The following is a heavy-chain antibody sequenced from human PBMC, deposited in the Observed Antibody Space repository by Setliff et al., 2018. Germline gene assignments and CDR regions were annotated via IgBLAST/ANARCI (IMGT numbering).Heavy chain of an antibody. V-gene: IGHV1-46*01. J-gene: IGHJ4*02. CDR1: GYTFTSYY. CDR3: AREAKRNVVVVVAATPVY. CDR2: INPSGGST. D-gene: IGHD2-15*01. Sequence: ASVKVSCKASGYTFTSYYMHWVRQAPGQGLEWMGIINPSGGSTSYAQKFQGRVTMTRDTSTSTVYMELSSLRSGDTAVYYCAREAKRNVVVVVAATPVYWGQGTLVTVSS.